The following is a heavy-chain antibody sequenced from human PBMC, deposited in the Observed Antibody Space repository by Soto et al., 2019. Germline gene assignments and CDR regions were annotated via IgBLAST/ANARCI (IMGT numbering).Heavy chain of an antibody. CDR3: TRGGTRTTYWGLFDS. V-gene: IGHV3-74*01. Sequence: EVKVVESGGGLVQPGGSLRLSCAASGFTFSDNWMNWVRQPPGKGPVWVSRISGDASSTSYADSVKGRFTISRDSAKNTVYLQMDSLRVEDTAVYYCTRGGTRTTYWGLFDSWGQGTLVTVSS. J-gene: IGHJ4*02. D-gene: IGHD7-27*01. CDR2: ISGDASST. CDR1: GFTFSDNW.